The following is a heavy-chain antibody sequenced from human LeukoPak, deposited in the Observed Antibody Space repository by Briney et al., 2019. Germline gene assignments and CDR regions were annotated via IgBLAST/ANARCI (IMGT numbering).Heavy chain of an antibody. CDR2: IYYSGTT. CDR3: ARHLRSFPDY. V-gene: IGHV4-59*08. J-gene: IGHJ4*02. D-gene: IGHD3-3*02. CDR1: GDSIRSYY. Sequence: NPSETLSLTCTFPGDSIRSYYWSWIRQPPGKGLEWLGYIYYSGTTNYNPSLKSRLTMSLDTSKKHLSLRLTSVSAADTAVYYCARHLRSFPDYWGQGTLVTVSS.